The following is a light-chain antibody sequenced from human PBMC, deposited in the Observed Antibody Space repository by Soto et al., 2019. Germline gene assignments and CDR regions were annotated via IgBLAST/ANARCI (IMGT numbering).Light chain of an antibody. Sequence: EIVMPQSPATLSVSAGESATLSCRASQNVSTNLFWYQQKPGQAPRLLIYGASTRATGIPARFSGSGSGTEFTLTISSLQPDDFATYYCQQYNTYWTFGPGTNVDIK. CDR2: GAS. V-gene: IGKV3-15*01. CDR3: QQYNTYWT. J-gene: IGKJ3*01. CDR1: QNVSTN.